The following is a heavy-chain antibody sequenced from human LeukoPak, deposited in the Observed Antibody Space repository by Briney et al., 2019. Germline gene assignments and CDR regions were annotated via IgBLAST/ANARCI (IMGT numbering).Heavy chain of an antibody. J-gene: IGHJ4*02. CDR3: AKKTAGRYPFDD. CDR1: GFTFDDYA. Sequence: GGSLRLSCAASGFTFDDYAMHWVRQAPGKGLEWVSGISWNSGSIGYADSVEGRFTISRDNSMNTLYLQMKSLRAEDTAIYYCAKKTAGRYPFDDWGQGTLVTVSS. V-gene: IGHV3-9*01. CDR2: ISWNSGSI. D-gene: IGHD1-1*01.